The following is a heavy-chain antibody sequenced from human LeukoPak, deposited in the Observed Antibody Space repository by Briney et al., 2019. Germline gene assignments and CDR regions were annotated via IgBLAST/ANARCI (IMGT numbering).Heavy chain of an antibody. V-gene: IGHV1-46*01. D-gene: IGHD6-19*01. CDR3: ARQSGWYVNNWFDP. Sequence: ASLKASCKASGYTFTCYYMHWVRQAPGQGLEWMGIINPSGGSTSYAQKFKGRVTMTRATSTSTVYMELSSLRSEDTAVYYCARQSGWYVNNWFDPWGQGTLVTVSS. CDR1: GYTFTCYY. J-gene: IGHJ5*02. CDR2: INPSGGST.